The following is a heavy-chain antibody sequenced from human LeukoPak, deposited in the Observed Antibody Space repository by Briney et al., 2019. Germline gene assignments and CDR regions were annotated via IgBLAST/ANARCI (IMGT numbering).Heavy chain of an antibody. D-gene: IGHD6-13*01. J-gene: IGHJ5*02. CDR2: ISSSGSTI. Sequence: PGGSLRLSCAASGFTFSDYYMSWIRQAPGKGLEWVSYISSSGSTIHYADSVKGRFTISRDNAKNSLYLQMNSLRAEDTAVYYCAREGATSAAAGPYNWFDPWGQGTLVTVSS. CDR3: AREGATSAAAGPYNWFDP. V-gene: IGHV3-11*04. CDR1: GFTFSDYY.